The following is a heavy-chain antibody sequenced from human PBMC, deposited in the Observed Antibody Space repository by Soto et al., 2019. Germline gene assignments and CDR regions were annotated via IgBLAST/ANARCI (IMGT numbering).Heavy chain of an antibody. Sequence: EVQLVESGGGLVKPGGSLRLSCAASGFTFSNAWMNWVRQAPGKGLEWVGRIKSKTDGGTTDYAAPVKGRFTISRDDSKNTLYLQMNSLKTEDTAVYYCTTDRVVVYASGVQPLARGADAFDIWGQGTMVTVSS. D-gene: IGHD2-8*02. CDR3: TTDRVVVYASGVQPLARGADAFDI. V-gene: IGHV3-15*07. CDR2: IKSKTDGGTT. J-gene: IGHJ3*02. CDR1: GFTFSNAW.